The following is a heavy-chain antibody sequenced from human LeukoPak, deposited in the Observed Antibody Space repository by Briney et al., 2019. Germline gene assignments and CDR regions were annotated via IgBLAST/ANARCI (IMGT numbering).Heavy chain of an antibody. CDR3: AKDTAAAGFDY. CDR2: IIGSGVTT. D-gene: IGHD6-13*01. J-gene: IGHJ4*02. V-gene: IGHV3-23*01. Sequence: PGGSLRLSCAGSGFTFSSYAMSWARQAPGKGLEWVSTIIGSGVTTYYADSVKGRFTISRDNSKNTLYLQMNSLRAEDTAVYYCAKDTAAAGFDYWGQGTLVTVSS. CDR1: GFTFSSYA.